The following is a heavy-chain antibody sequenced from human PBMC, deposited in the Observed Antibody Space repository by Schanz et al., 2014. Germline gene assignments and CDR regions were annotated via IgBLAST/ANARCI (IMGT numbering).Heavy chain of an antibody. CDR2: IFFRGST. J-gene: IGHJ6*02. V-gene: IGHV4-59*12. Sequence: QVQLQESGPGLVKPSETLSLTCTVSGASISFYDWNWIRQSPGKGLEWIGYIFFRGSTYYNPSLKSRVTISIDTSKSQFSLRLTSVTAADTAVYYCYGMDVWGQGTTVTVSS. CDR3: YGMDV. CDR1: GASISFYD.